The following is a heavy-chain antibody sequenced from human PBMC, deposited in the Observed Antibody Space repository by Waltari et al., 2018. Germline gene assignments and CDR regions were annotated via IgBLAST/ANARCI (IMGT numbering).Heavy chain of an antibody. J-gene: IGHJ4*02. CDR2: INPNSRGT. CDR3: ARDRGKSGYDLFDY. Sequence: QVHLVQSGAEVKKPGAPVKVSCKASGYTFTDYYIHWVRQAPGQGLEWIGLINPNSRGTSYAQKFQGRVTLTRDTSISTGYMELSMLTSDDTAVYYCARDRGKSGYDLFDYWGQGTLVTVSS. CDR1: GYTFTDYY. D-gene: IGHD5-12*01. V-gene: IGHV1-2*02.